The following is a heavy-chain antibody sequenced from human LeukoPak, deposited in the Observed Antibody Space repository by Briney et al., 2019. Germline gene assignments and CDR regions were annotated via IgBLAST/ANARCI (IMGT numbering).Heavy chain of an antibody. CDR3: ASRAQYWFDP. V-gene: IGHV4-34*01. D-gene: IGHD3-10*01. CDR1: GFTFSSYA. Sequence: GSLRLSCAASGFTFSSYAMSWVRQPPGKGLEWIGEINHSGSTNYNPSLKSRVTISVDTSKNQFSLKLSSVTAADTAVYYCASRAQYWFDPWGQGTLVTVSS. CDR2: INHSGST. J-gene: IGHJ5*02.